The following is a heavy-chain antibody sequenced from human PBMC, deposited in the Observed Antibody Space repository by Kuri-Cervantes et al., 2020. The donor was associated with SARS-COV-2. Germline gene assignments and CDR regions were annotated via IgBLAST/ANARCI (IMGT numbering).Heavy chain of an antibody. D-gene: IGHD6-25*01. CDR1: GGTFSSYA. CDR2: IIPIFGTA. J-gene: IGHJ6*02. Sequence: SVKVSCKASGGTFSSYAISLVPEAPGQGLEWMGGIIPIFGTANYAQKFQGRVKITADESTSTAYMEMSSLRSKNTPGYHCERDPGPAADIPYHYDMDIWGPGATVTVSS. CDR3: ERDPGPAADIPYHYDMDI. V-gene: IGHV1-69*13.